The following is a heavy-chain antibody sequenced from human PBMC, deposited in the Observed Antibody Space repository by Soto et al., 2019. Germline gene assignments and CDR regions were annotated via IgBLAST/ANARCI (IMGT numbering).Heavy chain of an antibody. CDR3: ASGDYYYGMDV. CDR2: ISYDGSNK. V-gene: IGHV3-30-3*01. D-gene: IGHD3-10*01. Sequence: GGSLRLSCAASAITFSIYAMHRVRRAPRKELEWVAVISYDGSNKYYADSVKGRFTISRDNSKNTLYLQMNSLRAEDTAVYYCASGDYYYGMDVWGQGTTVTVSS. CDR1: AITFSIYA. J-gene: IGHJ6*02.